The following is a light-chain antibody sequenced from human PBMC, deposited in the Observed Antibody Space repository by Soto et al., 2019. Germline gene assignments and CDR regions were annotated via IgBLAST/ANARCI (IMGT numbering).Light chain of an antibody. J-gene: IGKJ4*01. Sequence: EIVLTQSPGTLSLSPGERATLSCRASQSVSSNYLACYQQKPGQAPRLLIYGASSRAAGIPDRMSGSGSGTAFTLTVSRLEPEDFAVYYCQQYDSSPLTFGGGTKVEIK. CDR3: QQYDSSPLT. CDR2: GAS. CDR1: QSVSSNY. V-gene: IGKV3-20*01.